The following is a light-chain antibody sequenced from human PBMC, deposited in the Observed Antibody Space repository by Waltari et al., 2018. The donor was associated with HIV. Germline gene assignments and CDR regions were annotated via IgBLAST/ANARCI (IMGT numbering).Light chain of an antibody. CDR2: NND. V-gene: IGLV1-51*01. Sequence: QSVLTQPPSVSAAPGQKVNISCSGSRSNIGNNYVSWYQQLPGTAPKLLIYNNDKRPSRIPDRFSGSKSGTSATLGITGLQTGDEAYYYCGTWDSSLSAVVFGGGTKLTVL. CDR1: RSNIGNNY. CDR3: GTWDSSLSAVV. J-gene: IGLJ2*01.